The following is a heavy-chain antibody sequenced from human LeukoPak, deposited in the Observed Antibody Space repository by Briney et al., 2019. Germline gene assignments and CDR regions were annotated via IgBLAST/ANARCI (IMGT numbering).Heavy chain of an antibody. V-gene: IGHV1-18*01. CDR1: GYTFTSYG. D-gene: IGHD1-26*01. CDR2: ISAYNGNT. J-gene: IGHJ6*03. CDR3: ARVELGSGSYYPYYYYYYMDV. Sequence: GASVKVSCKASGYTFTSYGISWVRQAPGQGLEWMGWISAYNGNTNYAQKLQGRVTMTTDTSTSTAYMELRSLRSDDTAVYYCARVELGSGSYYPYYYYYYMDVWGKGTTVTVSS.